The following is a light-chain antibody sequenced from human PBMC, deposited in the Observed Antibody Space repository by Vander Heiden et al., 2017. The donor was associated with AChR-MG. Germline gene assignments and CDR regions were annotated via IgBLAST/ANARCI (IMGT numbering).Light chain of an antibody. Sequence: EIVLTQSPGTLSLSPGERATLSCRASTSISSSFLDWYQQRPGQAPRLLIYGASRRATDIPDRFSGSGSGSEFTLSISRLEPEDAAVYFCQQFAEAPWAFGQGTKVEIK. CDR2: GAS. V-gene: IGKV3-20*01. J-gene: IGKJ1*01. CDR3: QQFAEAPWA. CDR1: TSISSSF.